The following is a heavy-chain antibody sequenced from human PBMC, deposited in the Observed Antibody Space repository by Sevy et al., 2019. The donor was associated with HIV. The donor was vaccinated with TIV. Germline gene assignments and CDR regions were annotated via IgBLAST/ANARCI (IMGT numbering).Heavy chain of an antibody. V-gene: IGHV3-30*04. CDR2: ISYDGSNK. CDR3: ASLLLWFGELFGGFDY. CDR1: GFTFSSYA. J-gene: IGHJ4*02. D-gene: IGHD3-10*01. Sequence: GGSLRLSCAASGFTFSSYAMHWVRQAPGKGLEWVAVISYDGSNKYYADSVKGRFTISRDNSKNTLYLQMNSLRAEDTAVYYCASLLLWFGELFGGFDYWGQGTLVTVSS.